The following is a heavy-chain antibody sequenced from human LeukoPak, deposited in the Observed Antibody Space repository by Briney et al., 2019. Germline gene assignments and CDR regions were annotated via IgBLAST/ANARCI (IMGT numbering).Heavy chain of an antibody. CDR1: GYTFTNYY. CDR3: ARGGELLLGDY. CDR2: MNPNSGNT. Sequence: ASVKVSCKASGYTFTNYYIHWVRQAPGQGLEWMGWMNPNSGNTGYAQKFQGRVTMTRNTSISTAYMELSSLRSEDTAVYYCARGGELLLGDYWGQGTLVTVSS. V-gene: IGHV1-8*02. D-gene: IGHD1-26*01. J-gene: IGHJ4*02.